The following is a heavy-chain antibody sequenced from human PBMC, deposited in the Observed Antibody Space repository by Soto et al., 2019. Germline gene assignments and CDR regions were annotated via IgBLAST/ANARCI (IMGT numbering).Heavy chain of an antibody. CDR3: ARDRPAFKSFGSGMDV. Sequence: QVQLQESGPGLVKPSQTLSLTCSVSGGAINNRDYYWSWIRQHPGKGLEWIGNIFYSGSTDYNPSLKGLFTISIDTSKNEFSLKLTSVTAADTAVYYCARDRPAFKSFGSGMDVWGQGTTVTVSS. CDR1: GGAINNRDYY. D-gene: IGHD3-16*01. J-gene: IGHJ6*02. V-gene: IGHV4-31*01. CDR2: IFYSGST.